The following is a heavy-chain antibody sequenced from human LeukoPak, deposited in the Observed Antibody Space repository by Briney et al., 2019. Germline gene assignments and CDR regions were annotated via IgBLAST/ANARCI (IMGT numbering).Heavy chain of an antibody. V-gene: IGHV3-9*01. J-gene: IGHJ6*02. CDR3: AKDTGSYYYYGMDV. D-gene: IGHD1-1*01. CDR2: ISWNSGSI. CDR1: GFTFDNYA. Sequence: GGSLRLSCAASGFTFDNYAMHWVRQAPGKGLEWVSGISWNSGSIGYADSVKGRFTISRDNAKNSLYLQMNSLRAEDTALYYCAKDTGSYYYYGMDVWGQGTTVTVSS.